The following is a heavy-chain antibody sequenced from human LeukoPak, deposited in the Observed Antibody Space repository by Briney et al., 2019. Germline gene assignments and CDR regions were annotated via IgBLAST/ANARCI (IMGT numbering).Heavy chain of an antibody. J-gene: IGHJ4*02. D-gene: IGHD3-16*01. Sequence: SETLSLTCTLSGGSISSYYWSWIRQPPGKGLEWIGYIYYSGSTNYNPSLKSRVTISVDTSKNQFSLKLSSVTAASTAVYYCARGITQQSQQIDYWGQGTLVTVSS. V-gene: IGHV4-59*08. CDR2: IYYSGST. CDR1: GGSISSYY. CDR3: ARGITQQSQQIDY.